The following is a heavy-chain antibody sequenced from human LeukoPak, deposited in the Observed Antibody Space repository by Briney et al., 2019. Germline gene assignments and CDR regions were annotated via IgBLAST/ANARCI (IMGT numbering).Heavy chain of an antibody. V-gene: IGHV3-30*18. CDR2: ISFDGTNT. Sequence: GGSLRLCCETSGFTFSSYGMHWVRQAPGKGLQWVAVISFDGTNTVYLDSVKGRFTISRDNSKNTLYLQMNSLTSEDTATYYCAKEKGWELLRSYIDFWGQGTLVTVYS. D-gene: IGHD1-26*01. J-gene: IGHJ4*02. CDR3: AKEKGWELLRSYIDF. CDR1: GFTFSSYG.